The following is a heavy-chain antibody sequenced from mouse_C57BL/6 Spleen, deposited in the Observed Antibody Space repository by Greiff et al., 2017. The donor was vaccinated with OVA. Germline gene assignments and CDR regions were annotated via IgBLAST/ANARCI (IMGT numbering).Heavy chain of an antibody. CDR1: GYTFPSYW. J-gene: IGHJ4*01. CDR2: IDPSDSYT. Sequence: QVQLQQPGAELVKPGASVKLSCKASGYTFPSYWMQWVKQRPGQGLEWIGEIDPSDSYTNYNQKFKGKATLTVDTSSSTAYMQLSSLTSEDSAVYYCARREGYYAMDYWGQGTSVTVSS. D-gene: IGHD3-3*01. CDR3: ARREGYYAMDY. V-gene: IGHV1-50*01.